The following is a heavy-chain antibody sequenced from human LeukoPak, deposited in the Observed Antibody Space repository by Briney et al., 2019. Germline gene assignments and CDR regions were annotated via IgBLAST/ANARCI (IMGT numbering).Heavy chain of an antibody. CDR2: FYSSGST. CDR1: GGSISIYH. Sequence: SETLSLTCTVSGGSISIYHWSWIRQPAGKGLEWIGRFYSSGSTSYSPSLKSRVTISVDKSKNQFSLKLRSVTAADTAVYYCARDLDHCDSTNCHNWFDPWGQGTLVTVSS. D-gene: IGHD2/OR15-2a*01. CDR3: ARDLDHCDSTNCHNWFDP. J-gene: IGHJ5*02. V-gene: IGHV4-4*07.